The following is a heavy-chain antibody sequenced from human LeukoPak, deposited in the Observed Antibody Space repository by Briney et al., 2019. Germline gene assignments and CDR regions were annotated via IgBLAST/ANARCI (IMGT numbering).Heavy chain of an antibody. D-gene: IGHD3-16*01. CDR1: GFTFSSYW. V-gene: IGHV3-74*01. CDR3: ATNSRFMITFGGVPYYMDV. Sequence: GGSLRLSCAASGFTFSSYWMHWVRQAPGKGLVWVSRIKSDGSSTSYADSVKGRFTISRDNAKNSLYLQMNSLRAEDTAVYYCATNSRFMITFGGVPYYMDVWGKGTTVTVSS. CDR2: IKSDGSST. J-gene: IGHJ6*03.